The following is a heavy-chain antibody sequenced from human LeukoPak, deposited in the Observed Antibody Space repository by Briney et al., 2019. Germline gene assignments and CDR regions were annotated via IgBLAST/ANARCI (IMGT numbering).Heavy chain of an antibody. D-gene: IGHD2-2*01. Sequence: ASVKVSCKASGYTFTSYGISWVRQAPGQGLEWMGGIIPIFGTANYAQKFQGRVTITADESTSTAYMELSSLRSEDTAVYYCATADIVVVPAATTFDYWGQGTLVTVSS. CDR3: ATADIVVVPAATTFDY. CDR2: IIPIFGTA. J-gene: IGHJ4*02. CDR1: GYTFTSYG. V-gene: IGHV1-69*13.